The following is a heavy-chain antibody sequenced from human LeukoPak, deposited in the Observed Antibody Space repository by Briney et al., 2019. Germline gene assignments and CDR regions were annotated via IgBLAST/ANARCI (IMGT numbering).Heavy chain of an antibody. V-gene: IGHV4-39*01. CDR3: TRQFTSTSGD. J-gene: IGHJ4*02. Sequence: SETLSLTCTVSGDSVSSPSHHWAWIRQPPGKGLEWIESIYYTGDTYYNPSLKSRLSISIDASKNYFSLKLSSVTAADTAVYFCTRQFTSTSGDWGQGTLVTVSS. CDR2: IYYTGDT. CDR1: GDSVSSPSHH. D-gene: IGHD1-1*01.